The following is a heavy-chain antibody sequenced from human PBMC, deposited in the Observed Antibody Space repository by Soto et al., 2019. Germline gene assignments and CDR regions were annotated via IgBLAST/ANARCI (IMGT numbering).Heavy chain of an antibody. CDR2: ISSSGGST. Sequence: EVPLLESGGGLVQPGGSLRLSCAASGFTFSSYAMSWVRQAPGKGLEWVSGISSSGGSTYYADSVKGRFTISRDNSKNTLYVQMNSLRAEDTAVYYCAKGGYFDWFGGYDIWGQGTMVTVSS. V-gene: IGHV3-23*01. CDR3: AKGGYFDWFGGYDI. CDR1: GFTFSSYA. J-gene: IGHJ3*02. D-gene: IGHD3-9*01.